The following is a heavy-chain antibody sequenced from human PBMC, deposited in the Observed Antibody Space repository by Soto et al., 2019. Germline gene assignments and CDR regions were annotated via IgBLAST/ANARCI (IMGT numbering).Heavy chain of an antibody. Sequence: PGESLQISCKGSGYSFTSYWISWVRQMPGKGLEWMGRIDPSDSYTNYSPSFQGHVTISADKSISTAYLQWSSLTASDTAMYYCARNIVGAPAAIRNCYYGMGGWGKGTRVTASS. CDR2: IDPSDSYT. J-gene: IGHJ6*01. D-gene: IGHD2-2*02. V-gene: IGHV5-10-1*01. CDR3: ARNIVGAPAAIRNCYYGMGG. CDR1: GYSFTSYW.